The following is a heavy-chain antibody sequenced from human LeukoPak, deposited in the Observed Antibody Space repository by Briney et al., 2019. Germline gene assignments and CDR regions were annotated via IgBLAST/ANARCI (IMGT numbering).Heavy chain of an antibody. CDR2: IRGKAYGGTS. CDR1: GLTIGDYA. CDR3: TRWFGSFYGMDV. D-gene: IGHD3-10*01. J-gene: IGHJ6*02. V-gene: IGHV3-49*03. Sequence: PGGSLRLSRTASGLTIGDYAMSWFRQAPGKGLEWAGFIRGKAYGGTSEYAASVKGRFAISRDDSRSIAYLQMNSLKIEDTAVYYCTRWFGSFYGMDVWGQGTTVTVSS.